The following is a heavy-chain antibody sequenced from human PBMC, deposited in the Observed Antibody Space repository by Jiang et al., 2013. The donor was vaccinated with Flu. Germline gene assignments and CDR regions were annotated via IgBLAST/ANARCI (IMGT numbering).Heavy chain of an antibody. V-gene: IGHV6-1*01. D-gene: IGHD5-18*01. J-gene: IGHJ4*02. CDR3: TRGKYTAFDY. CDR2: TYYRSKWSY. CDR1: A. Sequence: AWNWIRQSPSRGLEWLGRTYYRSKWSYDYAVSFKSRITVTPDTSRNEFSLQLNSMTPEDTAVYYCTRGKYTAFDYWGQGTLVTVSS.